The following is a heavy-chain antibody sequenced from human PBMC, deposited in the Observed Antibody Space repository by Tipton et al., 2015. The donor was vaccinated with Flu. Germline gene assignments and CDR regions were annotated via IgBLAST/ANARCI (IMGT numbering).Heavy chain of an antibody. CDR2: ITHSGDT. V-gene: IGHV4-34*01. CDR1: GGSFSDYY. CDR3: ARAQHYDSNAYYYYYMDV. D-gene: IGHD3-22*01. Sequence: GLVKPSETLSLTCAVYGGSFSDYYWSWIRQPPGKGLEWIGEITHSGDTNYNPSLKSRVIISVDMSKNHFSLKLSSVTAADTAVYYCARAQHYDSNAYYYYYMDVWGKGTTVTVSS. J-gene: IGHJ6*03.